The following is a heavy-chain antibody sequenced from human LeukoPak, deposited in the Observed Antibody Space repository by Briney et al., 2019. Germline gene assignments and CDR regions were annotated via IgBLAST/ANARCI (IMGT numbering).Heavy chain of an antibody. CDR2: ISGSGGST. V-gene: IGHV3-23*01. D-gene: IGHD6-13*01. CDR1: GFTLSSYA. Sequence: PGGSLRLSCAASGFTLSSYAMSWVRQAPGKGLEWVSDISGSGGSTYYADSVKGRFTISRDNSKNTLYLQMNSLRAEDTAVYYCAKDRNAAAGHYYYYGMDAWGQGTTVTVSS. CDR3: AKDRNAAAGHYYYYGMDA. J-gene: IGHJ6*02.